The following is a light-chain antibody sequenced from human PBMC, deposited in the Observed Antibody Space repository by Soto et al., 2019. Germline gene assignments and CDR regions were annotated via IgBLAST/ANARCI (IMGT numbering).Light chain of an antibody. J-gene: IGKJ4*01. CDR1: QTVSDNY. CDR3: QQYGGSPRVS. V-gene: IGKV3-20*01. CDR2: GAS. Sequence: EIVLTQSPGALSLSPGERATLSCRASQTVSDNYLAWYQQKPGQAPRLLIYGASTRATGIRDRFSGSGSGTDFTLTISRLEPEDFAVYYCQQYGGSPRVSFGGGTKVEIK.